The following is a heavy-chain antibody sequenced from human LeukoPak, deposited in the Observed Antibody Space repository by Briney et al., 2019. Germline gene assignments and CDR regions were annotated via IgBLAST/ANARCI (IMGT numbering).Heavy chain of an antibody. CDR3: ARVSITTDAFDI. J-gene: IGHJ3*02. CDR1: GFTFSNYA. CDR2: ISGSGGSP. D-gene: IGHD3-10*01. V-gene: IGHV3-23*01. Sequence: PGGSLRLSCAASGFTFSNYAMNWVRQAPGKGLEWVSGISGSGGSPYYAGSVKGRFTISRDNSRNTLYLQMSSLRAEDTAVYYCARVSITTDAFDIWGQGTMVTVSS.